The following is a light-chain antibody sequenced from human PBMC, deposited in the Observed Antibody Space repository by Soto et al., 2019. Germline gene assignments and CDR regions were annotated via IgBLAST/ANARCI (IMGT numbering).Light chain of an antibody. V-gene: IGLV2-14*03. CDR1: SSDVGGFDH. CDR2: DVS. J-gene: IGLJ1*01. Sequence: QSALTQPTSASGSPGQSITISCTGASSDVGGFDHVSWYQQHPGKVPRLLIYDVSSRPSGVSDRFSGSKSGNTASLTISGLQAEDEADYYCNSFTTTNTYVFGTGTKVTVL. CDR3: NSFTTTNTYV.